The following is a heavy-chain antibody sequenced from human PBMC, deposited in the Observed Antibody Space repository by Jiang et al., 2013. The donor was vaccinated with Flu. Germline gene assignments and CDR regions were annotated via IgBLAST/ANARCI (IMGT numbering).Heavy chain of an antibody. J-gene: IGHJ6*02. Sequence: SGAEVKEPGASVRVSCKASGYTFSGYSVHWVRQAPGHGLEWIGWMKPNTGDTYFGGDFMGRVVMTRDTAIRTAYMEIRSLTSEDTGVYYCVRGSAVAYTSARFGLDVWGQGTTVTVSS. D-gene: IGHD6-19*01. CDR2: MKPNTGDT. V-gene: IGHV1-2*02. CDR1: GYTFSGYS. CDR3: VRGSAVAYTSARFGLDV.